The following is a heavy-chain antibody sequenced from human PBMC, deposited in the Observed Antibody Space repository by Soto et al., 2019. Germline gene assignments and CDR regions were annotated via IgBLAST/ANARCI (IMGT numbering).Heavy chain of an antibody. CDR3: ARDRVGYSYGPFDY. CDR1: GFTFSSYA. Sequence: QVQLVESGGGVVQPGRSLRLSCAASGFTFSSYAMHWVRQAPGKGLEWVAVISYDGSNKYYADSVKGRFTISRDNSKNTLYLQMNSLRAEDTAVYYCARDRVGYSYGPFDYWGQGTLVTVSS. J-gene: IGHJ4*02. CDR2: ISYDGSNK. V-gene: IGHV3-30-3*01. D-gene: IGHD5-18*01.